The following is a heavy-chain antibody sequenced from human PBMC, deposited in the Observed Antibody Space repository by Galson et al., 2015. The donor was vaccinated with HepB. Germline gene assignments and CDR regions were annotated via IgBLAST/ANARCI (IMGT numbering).Heavy chain of an antibody. Sequence: TLSLTCTVSGGSISSSSYYWGWIRQPPGKGLEWIGSIYYSGSTYYNPSLKSRVTISVDTSKNQFSLKLSSVTAADTAVYYCARQSGSGSYGRFDPWGQGTLVTVSS. CDR1: GGSISSSSYY. CDR2: IYYSGST. J-gene: IGHJ5*02. V-gene: IGHV4-39*01. D-gene: IGHD3-10*01. CDR3: ARQSGSGSYGRFDP.